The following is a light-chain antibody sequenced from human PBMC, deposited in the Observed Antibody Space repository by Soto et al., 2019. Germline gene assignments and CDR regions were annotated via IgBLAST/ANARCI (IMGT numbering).Light chain of an antibody. V-gene: IGKV3-15*01. CDR1: ESVSGN. CDR3: QQYSKWPT. Sequence: EIVMTQSPATLSASPGERATLSCRASESVSGNLAWYQQKPGQAPRLLIYDTASRATAIPARFSGSGSGTEFTLTISSLQSEDFAVYYCQQYSKWPTFGQGTRLEIK. CDR2: DTA. J-gene: IGKJ5*01.